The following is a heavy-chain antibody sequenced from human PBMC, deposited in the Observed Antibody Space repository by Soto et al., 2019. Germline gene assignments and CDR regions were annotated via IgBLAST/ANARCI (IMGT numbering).Heavy chain of an antibody. J-gene: IGHJ6*02. CDR1: GFTFDDNG. V-gene: IGHV3-20*04. Sequence: GGSLRLSCAASGFTFDDNGMSWVRQAPGKGLEWVSGINWNGDSTGYADSVKGRFTISRDNSKNSLYLQMNSLRAEDTALYYCAGGAPLGFGEFGWDYYYGMDVWGQGTTVTVSS. CDR2: INWNGDST. D-gene: IGHD3-10*01. CDR3: AGGAPLGFGEFGWDYYYGMDV.